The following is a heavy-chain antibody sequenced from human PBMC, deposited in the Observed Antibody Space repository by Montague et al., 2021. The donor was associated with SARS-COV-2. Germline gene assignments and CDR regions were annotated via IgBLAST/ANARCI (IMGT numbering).Heavy chain of an antibody. J-gene: IGHJ6*02. CDR1: GGSISSSDYY. D-gene: IGHD5-18*01. Sequence: SETLSLTCTVSGGSISSSDYYWGWIRQPPGKGLEWIGTIYYSGSTYYSPSLKSRVTISVDTSKNQFSLKLTSLTAADTAVYSCARSSGYNYDISYYGMDVWGQGTTVTVSS. CDR3: ARSSGYNYDISYYGMDV. CDR2: IYYSGST. V-gene: IGHV4-39*01.